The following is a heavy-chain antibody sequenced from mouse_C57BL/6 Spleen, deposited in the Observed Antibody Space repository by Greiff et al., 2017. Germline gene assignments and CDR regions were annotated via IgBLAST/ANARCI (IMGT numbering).Heavy chain of an antibody. CDR2: IWSDRSK. CDR1: GFSLTSYG. J-gene: IGHJ4*01. CDR3: ARHDSNYGYAMDY. V-gene: IGHV2-6-1*01. Sequence: VQLVESGPGLVAPSQSLSITCTVSGFSLTSYGVHWVRQPPGKGLEWLVVIWSDRSKTYNSALKSRMSISKDNSKSQVFLKMNSLQTDDTAMYYCARHDSNYGYAMDYWGQGTSVTVSS. D-gene: IGHD2-5*01.